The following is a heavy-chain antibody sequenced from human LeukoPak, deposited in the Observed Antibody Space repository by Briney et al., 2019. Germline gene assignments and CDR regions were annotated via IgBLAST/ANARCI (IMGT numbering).Heavy chain of an antibody. CDR3: ARDGDDFWSGYYGDY. CDR2: ISAYNGNT. Sequence: ASVKVSCQASGYTFTGYYMHWVRQAPGQGLEWMGWISAYNGNTNYAQKLQGRVTMTTDTSTSTAYMELRSLRSDDTAVYYCARDGDDFWSGYYGDYWGQGTLVTVSS. CDR1: GYTFTGYY. V-gene: IGHV1-18*04. J-gene: IGHJ4*02. D-gene: IGHD3-3*01.